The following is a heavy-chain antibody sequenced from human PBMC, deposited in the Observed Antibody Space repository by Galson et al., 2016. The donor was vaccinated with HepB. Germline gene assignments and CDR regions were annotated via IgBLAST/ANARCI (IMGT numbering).Heavy chain of an antibody. CDR1: GYRFFTYG. J-gene: IGHJ4*02. Sequence: SCKASGYRFFTYGISWVRQAPGQGLEWLGWISANSGNTIYAQKFQDRVTMTRDTSASTVYMDLRSLRSDDTAVYYCARASRTGDRYYFDYWGQGTLVTVSS. CDR3: ARASRTGDRYYFDY. D-gene: IGHD1-1*01. V-gene: IGHV1-18*04. CDR2: ISANSGNT.